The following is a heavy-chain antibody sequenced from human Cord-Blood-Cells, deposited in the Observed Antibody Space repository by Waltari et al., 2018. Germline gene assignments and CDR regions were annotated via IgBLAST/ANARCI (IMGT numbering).Heavy chain of an antibody. D-gene: IGHD5-12*01. CDR1: GYTFTGYY. J-gene: IGHJ3*02. CDR2: INPNSGGT. V-gene: IGHV1-2*02. Sequence: QVQLVQSGAEVKKPGASVKVSCKASGYTFTGYYMHWVRQAPGQGLEWMGWINPNSGGTNYAKKFQGRVTMTRDTSISTAYMELSRLRSDDTAVYYCAREYSGYDKGDAFDIWGQGTMVTVSS. CDR3: AREYSGYDKGDAFDI.